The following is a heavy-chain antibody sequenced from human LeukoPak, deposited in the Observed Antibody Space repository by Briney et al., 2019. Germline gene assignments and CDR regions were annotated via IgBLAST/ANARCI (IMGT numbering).Heavy chain of an antibody. J-gene: IGHJ4*02. D-gene: IGHD3-22*01. CDR3: ARLDYDSSGYYYVVDY. CDR2: IYGSGST. CDR1: GGSISSYY. V-gene: IGHV4-59*01. Sequence: PSETLSLTCTVSGGSISSYYWSWIRQPPGKGLEWIGYIYGSGSTNYDPSVKSRVTISVDTSKNQFSLKLSSVTAADTAVYYCARLDYDSSGYYYVVDYWGQGTLVTVSS.